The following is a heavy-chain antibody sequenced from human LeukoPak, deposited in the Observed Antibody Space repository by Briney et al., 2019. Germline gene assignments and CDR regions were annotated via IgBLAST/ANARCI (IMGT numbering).Heavy chain of an antibody. Sequence: ASVKVSCKASGGTFSSYAISWVRQAPGQGLEWMGGIIPIFGTANYAQKFQGRVTITTDESTSTACMELSSLRSEDTAVYYCASRYCSSTSCPLDYWGQGTLVTVSS. V-gene: IGHV1-69*05. J-gene: IGHJ4*02. CDR3: ASRYCSSTSCPLDY. CDR2: IIPIFGTA. CDR1: GGTFSSYA. D-gene: IGHD2-2*01.